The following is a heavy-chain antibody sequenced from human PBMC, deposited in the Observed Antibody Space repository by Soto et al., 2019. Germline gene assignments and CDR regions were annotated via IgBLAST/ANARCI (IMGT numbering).Heavy chain of an antibody. Sequence: GESLKISCKASGFTFSSYSLGWARHMPGKGLQWMGNIFSSDSSAKYSPSFFGQITISVDRYTDTAYLQWSSLKASDTAIYYCVTWRGSSWFDYWGPGTLATVSS. CDR3: VTWRGSSWFDY. V-gene: IGHV5-51*01. J-gene: IGHJ4*02. D-gene: IGHD2-2*01. CDR2: IFSSDSSA. CDR1: GFTFSSYS.